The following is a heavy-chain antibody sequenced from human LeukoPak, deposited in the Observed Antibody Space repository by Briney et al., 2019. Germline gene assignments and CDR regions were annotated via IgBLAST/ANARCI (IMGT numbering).Heavy chain of an antibody. V-gene: IGHV4-59*01. Sequence: SETLSLTCTVSGGSISSYYWSWIRQSPGKGLEWIGYIYYSGGTNYNPSLKSRVTISVDTSKKQFSLRLSSVTAADTAVYYCARDLWPHMDVWGKGTTVTVAS. CDR2: IYYSGGT. J-gene: IGHJ6*03. CDR1: GGSISSYY. CDR3: ARDLWPHMDV. D-gene: IGHD2-21*01.